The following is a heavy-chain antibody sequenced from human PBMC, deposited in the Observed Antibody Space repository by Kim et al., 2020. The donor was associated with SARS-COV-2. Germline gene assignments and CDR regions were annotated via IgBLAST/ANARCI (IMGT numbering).Heavy chain of an antibody. CDR3: ARGKEVWSGYQGPDNWFDP. Sequence: ASVKVSCKASGYIFTNYYIHWVRQAPGQGLEWMGIINPSGGGTRYAQKFQGRVTMTRDTSTSTVYMELGSLRSEDTAVYYCARGKEVWSGYQGPDNWFDPWGQGALVTVSS. D-gene: IGHD3-3*01. J-gene: IGHJ5*02. CDR2: INPSGGGT. V-gene: IGHV1-46*01. CDR1: GYIFTNYY.